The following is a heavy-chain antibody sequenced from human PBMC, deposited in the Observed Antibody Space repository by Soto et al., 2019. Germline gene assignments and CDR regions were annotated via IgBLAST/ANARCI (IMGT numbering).Heavy chain of an antibody. CDR3: VRPYDSSGSYSAFDY. J-gene: IGHJ4*02. D-gene: IGHD3-22*01. V-gene: IGHV3-11*06. Sequence: GSLLLACSASGFTFSDYYMSWIRQAPGKGLEWVSYISHSSSYTKYADSVKGRFTISRDNAKNSLYLQMNSLRAEDTAVYYCVRPYDSSGSYSAFDYWGQGTMVTVS. CDR1: GFTFSDYY. CDR2: ISHSSSYT.